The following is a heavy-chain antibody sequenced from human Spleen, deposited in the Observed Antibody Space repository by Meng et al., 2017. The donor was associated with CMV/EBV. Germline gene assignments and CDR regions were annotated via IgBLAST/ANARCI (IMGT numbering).Heavy chain of an antibody. CDR2: IWYDGSNK. D-gene: IGHD1-26*01. V-gene: IGHV3-33*06. CDR3: AKDGIVGATNYYFDY. CDR1: GFTFSSYG. J-gene: IGHJ4*02. Sequence: SGFTFSSYGMHWVRQAPGKGLEWVAVIWYDGSNKYYADSVKGRFTISRDNSKNTLYLQMNSLRAEDTAVYYCAKDGIVGATNYYFDYWGQGTLVTVSS.